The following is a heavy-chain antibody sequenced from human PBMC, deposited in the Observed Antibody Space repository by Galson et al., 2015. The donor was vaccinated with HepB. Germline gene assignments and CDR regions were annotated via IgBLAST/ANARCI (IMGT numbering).Heavy chain of an antibody. CDR2: ISYDGSNK. Sequence: SLRLSCAASGFTFSSYGMHWVRQAPGKGLEWVAVISYDGSNKYYADSVKGRFTISRDNSKNTLYLQMNSLRAEDTAVYYCANEALIEQAPDAFDIWGQGTMVTVSS. CDR3: ANEALIEQAPDAFDI. J-gene: IGHJ3*02. CDR1: GFTFSSYG. V-gene: IGHV3-30*18. D-gene: IGHD6-13*01.